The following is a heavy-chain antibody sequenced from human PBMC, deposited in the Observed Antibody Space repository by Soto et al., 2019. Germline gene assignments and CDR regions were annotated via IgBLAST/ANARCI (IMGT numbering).Heavy chain of an antibody. V-gene: IGHV1-18*01. J-gene: IGHJ3*02. CDR2: ISPYNGKT. D-gene: IGHD2-21*01. Sequence: QAQMVQSGAEVKKPWASVTICCKASGYTFTIKIIIWVRQAPGHGLEWLGWISPYNGKTEDANHDQGRVTMTRDTSTSTAYIEMRSLRSDDRAVYYCARDRYGGNCCDAFDIWGQGTMVTVSS. CDR1: GYTFTIKI. CDR3: ARDRYGGNCCDAFDI.